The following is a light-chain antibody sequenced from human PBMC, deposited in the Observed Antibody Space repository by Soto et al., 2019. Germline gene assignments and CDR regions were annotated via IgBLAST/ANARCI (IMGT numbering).Light chain of an antibody. V-gene: IGKV3-15*01. Sequence: EVVMTQSPATLSVSPGESATLSCRASQSVSSNLPWYQQNPGQAPRLLIYGASSRATGIPARFSGSEAGTEFTLTISRLQYEDYPVYYCQQYNNWPRTFGRGTRVAI. CDR3: QQYNNWPRT. CDR2: GAS. CDR1: QSVSSN. J-gene: IGKJ1*01.